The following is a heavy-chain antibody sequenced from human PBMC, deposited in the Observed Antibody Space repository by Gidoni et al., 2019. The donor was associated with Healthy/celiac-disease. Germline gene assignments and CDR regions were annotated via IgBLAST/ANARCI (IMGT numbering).Heavy chain of an antibody. V-gene: IGHV1-69*01. J-gene: IGHJ4*02. D-gene: IGHD3-10*01. CDR3: ARDEWFGELHTY. Sequence: QVQLVQSGAEVTKPGSSVNVSCNASGVTFTSSAISWVRQAPGQGLECMGGIIPIFGTANYAQKFQGRVTITADESTRTAYMELSSLRSEDTAVYYCARDEWFGELHTYWGQGTLVTVSS. CDR1: GVTFTSSA. CDR2: IIPIFGTA.